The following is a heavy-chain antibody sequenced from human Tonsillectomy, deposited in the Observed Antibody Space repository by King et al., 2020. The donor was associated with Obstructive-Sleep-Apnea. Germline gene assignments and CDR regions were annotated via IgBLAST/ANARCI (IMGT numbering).Heavy chain of an antibody. CDR2: INSDGSST. CDR3: ARGLMVRGIIIGY. CDR1: GFTFSSYW. Sequence: VQLVESGGGLVQPGGSLRLSCAASGFTFSSYWMHWVRQAPGKGLVWISRINSDGSSTSYADSVKGRFTISRDNANNTLYLQMNSLRAEDTAVYYCARGLMVRGIIIGYWGQGTLVTVSS. V-gene: IGHV3-74*01. J-gene: IGHJ4*02. D-gene: IGHD3-10*01.